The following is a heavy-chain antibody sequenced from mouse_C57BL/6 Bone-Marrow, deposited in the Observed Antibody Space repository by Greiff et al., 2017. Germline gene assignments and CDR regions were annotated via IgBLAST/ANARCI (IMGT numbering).Heavy chain of an antibody. V-gene: IGHV1-81*01. D-gene: IGHD4-1*01. CDR1: GYTFTSYG. CDR3: ARWGTGGYYFDY. J-gene: IGHJ2*01. CDR2: IYPRSGNT. Sequence: QVQLKQPGAELARPGASVKLSCKASGYTFTSYGISWVKQRTGQGLEWIGEIYPRSGNTYYNEKFKGKATLTADKSSSTAYMELRSLTSEDSAVYFCARWGTGGYYFDYWGQGTTLTVSS.